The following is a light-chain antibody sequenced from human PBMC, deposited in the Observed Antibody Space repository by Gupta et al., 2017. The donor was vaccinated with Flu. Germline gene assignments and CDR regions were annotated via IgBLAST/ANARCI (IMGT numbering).Light chain of an antibody. V-gene: IGLV3-25*02. J-gene: IGLJ2*01. CDR1: ALPKQY. Sequence: SYAPTQPPSVSVSPGQTARITCSGDALPKQYAYWYQQKQGQAPVLVIYKDSERPSGIPERFSGSSSGTTVTLTISGVQAEDEAYYYCQSADSSGTYVVFGGGTKLTVL. CDR2: KDS. CDR3: QSADSSGTYVV.